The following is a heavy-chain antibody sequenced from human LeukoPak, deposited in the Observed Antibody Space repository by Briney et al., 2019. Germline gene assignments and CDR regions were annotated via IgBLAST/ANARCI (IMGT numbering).Heavy chain of an antibody. V-gene: IGHV3-7*01. CDR3: AKLAKYFYGSETYYFFEH. D-gene: IGHD3-10*01. CDR1: GFSFTTYW. Sequence: SGGSLRLSCAASGFSFTTYWMSWVRQAPGKGLEWVANIKQDGTEKYYVDSVKGRFTISRDNAKNSLYLQMNRLRVEDTAVYYCAKLAKYFYGSETYYFFEHWGQGTPVTASS. CDR2: IKQDGTEK. J-gene: IGHJ4*02.